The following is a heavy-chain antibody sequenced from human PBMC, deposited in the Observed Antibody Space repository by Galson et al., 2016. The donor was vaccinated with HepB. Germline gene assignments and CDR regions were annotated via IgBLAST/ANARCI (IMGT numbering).Heavy chain of an antibody. V-gene: IGHV3-21*01. CDR1: GFPFSTYT. CDR2: ITPSSSYI. J-gene: IGHJ4*02. Sequence: SLRLSCAASGFPFSTYTMNWVRQAPGKGLEWLSSITPSSSYIFYADSVKGRFTISRDNANNSLFLQVTRLRAEDTAIYYCARERLDYTSTSGIDSWGQGTLVTLSS. D-gene: IGHD6-6*01. CDR3: ARERLDYTSTSGIDS.